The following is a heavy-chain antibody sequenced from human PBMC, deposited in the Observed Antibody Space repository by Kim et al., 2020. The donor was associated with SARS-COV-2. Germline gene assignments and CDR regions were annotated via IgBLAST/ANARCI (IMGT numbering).Heavy chain of an antibody. D-gene: IGHD6-19*01. Sequence: GGSLRLSCAASGFTFSSYWMHWVRQAPGKGLVWVSRINSDGSTTTHADSVQGRFTISRENAKNTLYLQMNSLRAEDTAVYYCARRAYSSGWWYFDYWGQGTLVTVSS. CDR3: ARRAYSSGWWYFDY. CDR1: GFTFSSYW. CDR2: INSDGSTT. J-gene: IGHJ4*02. V-gene: IGHV3-74*03.